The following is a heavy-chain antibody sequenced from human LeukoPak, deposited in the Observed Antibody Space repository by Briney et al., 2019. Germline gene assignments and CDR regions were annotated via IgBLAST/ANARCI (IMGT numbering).Heavy chain of an antibody. Sequence: PGGSLRLSCAPSGFTFSSYGMHWVRQAPGKGLEWVAFIRYDGSNKYYAGSVKGRFTISRDNSKNTLYLQMNSLRAEDTAVYFCAKRSLLWFGVDYWGQGTLVAVSS. CDR3: AKRSLLWFGVDY. CDR2: IRYDGSNK. CDR1: GFTFSSYG. J-gene: IGHJ4*02. V-gene: IGHV3-30*02. D-gene: IGHD3-10*01.